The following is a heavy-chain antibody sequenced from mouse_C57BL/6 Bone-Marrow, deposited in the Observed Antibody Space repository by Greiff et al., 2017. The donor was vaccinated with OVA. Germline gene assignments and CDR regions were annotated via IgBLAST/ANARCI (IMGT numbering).Heavy chain of an antibody. J-gene: IGHJ4*01. CDR1: GYTFTDYN. D-gene: IGHD1-1*01. CDR3: ARRSNYYGSRGAMDY. V-gene: IGHV1-18*01. Sequence: EVQLVESGPELVKPGASVKIPCKASGYTFTDYNMDWVKQSHGKSLEWIGDINPNNGGTIYNQKFKGKATLTVDKSSSTAYMELRSLTSEDTAVYYCARRSNYYGSRGAMDYWGQGTSVTVSS. CDR2: INPNNGGT.